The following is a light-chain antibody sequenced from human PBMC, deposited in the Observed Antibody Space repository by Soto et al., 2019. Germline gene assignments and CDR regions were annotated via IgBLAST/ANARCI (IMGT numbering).Light chain of an antibody. Sequence: QAVVTQDPSLTVSPGGTVTLTCAPSTGAVTSGYYPNWFQQKPGQAPRPLIYRTNIGHSWTPARFSGSLLGGKAALTLSGVQPEDEAEYYCLVFYGGAGVFGGGTKLTVL. CDR1: TGAVTSGYY. V-gene: IGLV7-43*01. CDR2: RTN. J-gene: IGLJ3*02. CDR3: LVFYGGAGV.